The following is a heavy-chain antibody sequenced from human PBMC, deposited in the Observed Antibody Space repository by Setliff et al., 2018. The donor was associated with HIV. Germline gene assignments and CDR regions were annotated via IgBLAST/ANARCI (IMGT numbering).Heavy chain of an antibody. CDR1: GFTFSNYA. V-gene: IGHV3-23*01. J-gene: IGHJ4*02. D-gene: IGHD3-22*01. Sequence: EGSLRLSCAASGFTFSNYAMSWVRQAPGEGLEWVSAILSTGERTFYADSVKGRFTISRDNSKNTVYLQTNSLRAEDTAEYYCAKELAASGLGYFDSWGRGILV. CDR3: AKELAASGLGYFDS. CDR2: ILSTGERT.